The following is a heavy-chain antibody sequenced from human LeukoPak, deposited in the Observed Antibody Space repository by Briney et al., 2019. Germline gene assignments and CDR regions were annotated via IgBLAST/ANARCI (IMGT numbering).Heavy chain of an antibody. CDR3: AREWKDGYNYERFDY. V-gene: IGHV4-39*02. D-gene: IGHD5-24*01. CDR2: IYYSGST. CDR1: GGSISSSSYY. J-gene: IGHJ4*02. Sequence: PSETLSLTCTVSGGSISSSSYYWGWIRQPPGKGLEWIGSIYYSGSTYYNPSLKSRVTISVDTSKNQFSLKLSSVTAADTAVYYCAREWKDGYNYERFDYWGQGTLVIVSS.